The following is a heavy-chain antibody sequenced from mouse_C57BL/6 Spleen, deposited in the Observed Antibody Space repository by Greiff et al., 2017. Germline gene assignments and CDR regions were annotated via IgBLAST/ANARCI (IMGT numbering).Heavy chain of an antibody. Sequence: VKLQQPGPELVQPGASVTLSCKASGYTFTSYWMQWVKQRPGQGLEWIGEIDPSDSYPNYNQKFTGKATLTVDTSVSTAYMLLSMQAAEDSAVYCGTRYYEEGYFDVWGTGTTGTVSS. CDR2: IDPSDSYP. J-gene: IGHJ1*03. CDR3: TRYYEEGYFDV. V-gene: IGHV1-50*01. D-gene: IGHD1-1*01. CDR1: GYTFTSYW.